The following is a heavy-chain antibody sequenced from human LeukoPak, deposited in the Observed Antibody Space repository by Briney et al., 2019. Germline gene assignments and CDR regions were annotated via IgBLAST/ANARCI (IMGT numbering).Heavy chain of an antibody. CDR1: GRSFSGCY. Sequence: PSETLSLTCAVYGRSFSGCYWSWIRQPPGKGLEWIGEINHSGSTNYNPSLKSRVTISVDTSKNQFSLKLSSVTAADTAVYYCARGSTVLLWFGELNNWFDPWGQGTLVTVSS. CDR3: ARGSTVLLWFGELNNWFDP. V-gene: IGHV4-34*01. CDR2: INHSGST. D-gene: IGHD3-10*01. J-gene: IGHJ5*02.